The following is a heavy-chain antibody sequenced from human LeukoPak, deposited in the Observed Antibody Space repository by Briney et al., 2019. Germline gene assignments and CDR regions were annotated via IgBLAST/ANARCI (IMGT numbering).Heavy chain of an antibody. CDR1: GYTFTSYY. V-gene: IGHV1-46*01. Sequence: GASVKVSCKASGYTFTSYYIHWVRQAPGQGLEWMGIINPSGGSTSYPQKFQDIVTMTRDTSTSTVYMELGSLKSDDTAIYYCARGVFGELEKLMFQHWGQGTLVTVSS. CDR2: INPSGGST. CDR3: ARGVFGELEKLMFQH. J-gene: IGHJ1*01. D-gene: IGHD3-10*02.